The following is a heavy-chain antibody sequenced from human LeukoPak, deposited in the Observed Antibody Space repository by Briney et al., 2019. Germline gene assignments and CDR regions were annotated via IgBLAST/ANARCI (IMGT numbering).Heavy chain of an antibody. D-gene: IGHD3-22*01. V-gene: IGHV3-7*01. Sequence: GGSLRLSCAASGFTFSSYSMNWVRQAPGKGLEWVANIKQDGSEKYYVDSVKGRFTISRDNAKNSLYLQMNSLRAEDTAVYYCARVKSDSSGYYCFDYWGQGTLVTVSS. CDR1: GFTFSSYS. J-gene: IGHJ4*02. CDR3: ARVKSDSSGYYCFDY. CDR2: IKQDGSEK.